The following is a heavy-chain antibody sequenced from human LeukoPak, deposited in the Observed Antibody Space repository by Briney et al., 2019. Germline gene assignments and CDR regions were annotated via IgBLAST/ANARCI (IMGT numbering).Heavy chain of an antibody. D-gene: IGHD3-10*01. CDR2: INPNSGGT. CDR1: GYTFTGYY. Sequence: ASVKVSCKASGYTFTGYYMHWVRQAPGQGLEWMGWINPNSGGTNYAQKCQGRVTMTRDTSISTAYFALSRLRSADTAVYYCARGVLLWFGESHSPFDSRGQGTLVTVSS. V-gene: IGHV1-2*02. CDR3: ARGVLLWFGESHSPFDS. J-gene: IGHJ4*02.